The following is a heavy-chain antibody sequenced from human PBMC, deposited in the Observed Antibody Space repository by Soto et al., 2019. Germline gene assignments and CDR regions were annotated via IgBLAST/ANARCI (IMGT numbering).Heavy chain of an antibody. V-gene: IGHV4-59*01. CDR3: ARERIDYYYYGMDV. Sequence: SETLSLTCTVSGGSISSYYWSWIRQPPGKGLEWIGYIYYSGSTNYNPSLKSRVTISVDTSKNQFSLKLSSVTAADTAVYYCARERIDYYYYGMDVWGQGATVTVSS. J-gene: IGHJ6*02. CDR1: GGSISSYY. D-gene: IGHD3-16*02. CDR2: IYYSGST.